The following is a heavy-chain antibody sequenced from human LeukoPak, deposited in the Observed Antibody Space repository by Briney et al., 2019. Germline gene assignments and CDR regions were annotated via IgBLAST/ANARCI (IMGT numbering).Heavy chain of an antibody. J-gene: IGHJ4*02. D-gene: IGHD3-10*01. V-gene: IGHV3-53*01. CDR1: GFTVSSNY. CDR3: ASTRSYYYGSGSYYNEYYFDY. Sequence: PGGSLRLSCAASGFTVSSNYMSWVRQAPGKGLEWVSVIYSGGSTYYADSVKGRFTISRDNSKNTLYLQMNSLRAEDTAVYYCASTRSYYYGSGSYYNEYYFDYWGQGTLVTVSS. CDR2: IYSGGST.